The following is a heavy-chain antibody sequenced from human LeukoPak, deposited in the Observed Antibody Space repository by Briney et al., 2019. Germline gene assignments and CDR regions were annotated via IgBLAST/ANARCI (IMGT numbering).Heavy chain of an antibody. CDR3: ARMWDRDYFDY. D-gene: IGHD1-26*01. CDR1: GGSISSGSYH. Sequence: SQTLSLTCTVSGGSISSGSYHWSWIRQPAGKGLEWIGRIYTSGSINYNPSLKSRVTISADTSKNQFSLKLSSVTAADTAVYYCARMWDRDYFDYWGQGTLVTVSP. V-gene: IGHV4-61*02. CDR2: IYTSGSI. J-gene: IGHJ4*02.